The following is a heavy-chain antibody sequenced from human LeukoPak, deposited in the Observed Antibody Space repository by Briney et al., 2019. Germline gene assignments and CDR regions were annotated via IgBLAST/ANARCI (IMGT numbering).Heavy chain of an antibody. D-gene: IGHD4-17*01. CDR2: INHSGST. Sequence: SETLSLTCAVYGGSFSGYYWSWIRLPPGKGLEWIGEINHSGSTNYNPSLKSRVTISVDTSKNQFSLKLSSVTAADTAVYYCARAVTTLTYYFDYWGQGTLVTVSS. V-gene: IGHV4-34*01. CDR1: GGSFSGYY. CDR3: ARAVTTLTYYFDY. J-gene: IGHJ4*02.